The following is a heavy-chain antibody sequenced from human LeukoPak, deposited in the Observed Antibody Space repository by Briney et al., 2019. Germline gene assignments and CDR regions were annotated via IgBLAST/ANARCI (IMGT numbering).Heavy chain of an antibody. Sequence: GGSLRLSCVASGFTFSSYSMNWVRQAPGQGLEWVSYITSSSSTIYYADSVKGRFTICRDNAKNSLYLQMKSLRDEDTAVYYCARDGGSWRDSPPDFWGQGTLVSVSS. J-gene: IGHJ4*02. CDR2: ITSSSSTI. D-gene: IGHD6-13*01. CDR1: GFTFSSYS. CDR3: ARDGGSWRDSPPDF. V-gene: IGHV3-48*02.